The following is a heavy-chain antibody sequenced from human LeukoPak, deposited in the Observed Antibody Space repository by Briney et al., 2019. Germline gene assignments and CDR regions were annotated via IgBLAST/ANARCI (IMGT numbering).Heavy chain of an antibody. CDR3: AKAQFPYYSDGSGYPLDY. CDR2: ISSSSSYI. J-gene: IGHJ4*02. Sequence: GGSLRLSCAASGFTFSSYSMNWVRQAPGKGLEWVSSISSSSSYIYYADSVKGRFTISRDNSKNTLYLQMNSLRAEDTAVYYCAKAQFPYYSDGSGYPLDYWGQGTLVTVSS. D-gene: IGHD3-22*01. V-gene: IGHV3-21*01. CDR1: GFTFSSYS.